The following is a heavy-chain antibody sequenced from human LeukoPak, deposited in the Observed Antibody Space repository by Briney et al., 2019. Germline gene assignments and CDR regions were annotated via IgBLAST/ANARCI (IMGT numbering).Heavy chain of an antibody. V-gene: IGHV3-21*01. J-gene: IGHJ4*02. CDR1: GFTFSTYN. CDR2: ITTSSTYI. Sequence: GGSLRLSCAASGFTFSTYNMNWVRQAPGKGLEWVSSITTSSTYIYYADSVKGRFTISRDNAKNSLYLQMNSLRAEDTAVYYCASFDYGAIDYWGQGTLVAVSS. D-gene: IGHD4-17*01. CDR3: ASFDYGAIDY.